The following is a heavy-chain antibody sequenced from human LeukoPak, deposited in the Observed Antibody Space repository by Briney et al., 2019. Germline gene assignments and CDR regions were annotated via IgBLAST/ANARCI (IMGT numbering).Heavy chain of an antibody. V-gene: IGHV3-23*01. D-gene: IGHD5-18*01. J-gene: IGHJ4*02. CDR3: AKNAGYSYGLYYFDY. Sequence: GGSLRLSCAASGFAFRSYAMSWVRQAPGKGLEWVSSIISSGDVTYYADSLKGRFTISRDNSKIMVYLQMDSLGAEDSAVYYCAKNAGYSYGLYYFDYWGQGTLVTVSS. CDR2: IISSGDVT. CDR1: GFAFRSYA.